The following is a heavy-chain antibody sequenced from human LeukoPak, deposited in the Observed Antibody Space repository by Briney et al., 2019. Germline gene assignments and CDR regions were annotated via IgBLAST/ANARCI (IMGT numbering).Heavy chain of an antibody. D-gene: IGHD6-19*01. J-gene: IGHJ6*03. CDR2: ISGTGDRT. V-gene: IGHV3-23*01. CDR3: ARDSSIAAVAGSLGNYYYNYYMDV. CDR1: GFTFSSYA. Sequence: GGSLRLSCAASGFTFSSYAMSWVRQAPGKGLEWVSAISGTGDRTYYADSVKGRFTISRDTSKNTLYLQMNSLRAEDTAVYYCARDSSIAAVAGSLGNYYYNYYMDVWGKGTTVTVSS.